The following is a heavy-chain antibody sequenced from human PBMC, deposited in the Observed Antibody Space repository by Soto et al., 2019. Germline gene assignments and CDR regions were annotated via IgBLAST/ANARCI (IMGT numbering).Heavy chain of an antibody. J-gene: IGHJ6*02. CDR2: IYYSGST. D-gene: IGHD2-2*01. CDR1: GGSISSGDYY. Sequence: SETLSLTCTVSGGSISSGDYYWSWIRQPPGKGLEWIGYIYYSGSTYYNPSLKSRVTISVDTSKNQFSLKLSSVTAADTAVYYCARDGHIVVVPAAQYGMDAWGQGTTVTVSS. V-gene: IGHV4-30-4*01. CDR3: ARDGHIVVVPAAQYGMDA.